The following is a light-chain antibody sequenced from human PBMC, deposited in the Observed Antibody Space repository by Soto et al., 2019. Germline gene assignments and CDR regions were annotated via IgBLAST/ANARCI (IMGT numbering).Light chain of an antibody. J-gene: IGKJ1*01. CDR1: QSLLHSNGYYY. V-gene: IGKV2-28*01. CDR3: MQPLQTPWT. CDR2: LGS. Sequence: DIVMTQSPLSLPVTPGEPASISCRSSQSLLHSNGYYYLDWYLQKPGQSPQVLIYLGSNRASGVSDRFSGSGSGTDFTLKISRVEAEDVGVYYCMQPLQTPWTFGQGTKV.